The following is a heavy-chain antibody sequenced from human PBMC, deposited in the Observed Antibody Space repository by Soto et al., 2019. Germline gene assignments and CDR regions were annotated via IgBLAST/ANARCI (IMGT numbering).Heavy chain of an antibody. D-gene: IGHD2-21*02. CDR3: ARATLLAYCGGDCYPFDY. CDR2: FDPEDGET. Sequence: ASVKVSCKVSGYTLTELSMHWVRQAPGKGLEWMGGFDPEDGETIYAQKLQGRVTMTTDTSTSTAYMELRSLRSDDTAVYYCARATLLAYCGGDCYPFDYWGQGTLVTVSS. V-gene: IGHV1-24*01. J-gene: IGHJ4*02. CDR1: GYTLTELS.